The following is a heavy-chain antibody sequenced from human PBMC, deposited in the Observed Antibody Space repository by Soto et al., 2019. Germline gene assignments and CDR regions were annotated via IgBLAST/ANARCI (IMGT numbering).Heavy chain of an antibody. CDR2: INPSGGST. CDR1: GYTFTSYY. Sequence: ASVKVSCKASGYTFTSYYMHWVRQAPGQGLEWMGIINPSGGSTSYAQKFQGRVTMTRDTSTSTVYMELSSLRSEDTAVYYCARDRHLYDILTGSPYGMDVWGQGTTVTVSS. J-gene: IGHJ6*02. CDR3: ARDRHLYDILTGSPYGMDV. V-gene: IGHV1-46*01. D-gene: IGHD3-9*01.